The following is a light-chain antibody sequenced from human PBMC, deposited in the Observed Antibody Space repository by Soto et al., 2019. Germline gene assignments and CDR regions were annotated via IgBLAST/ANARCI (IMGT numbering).Light chain of an antibody. CDR1: SADVSTSNF. J-gene: IGLJ1*01. CDR3: ASYRSGPLYV. Sequence: QSALTQPASVSGSPGQSITISCTGISADVSTSNFVSWYQHHPGKGPRLILYDFTHRPSGISDRFSGSKSGDTASLTISGLRAEDEADCYCASYRSGPLYVFGAGTKVTVL. CDR2: DFT. V-gene: IGLV2-14*03.